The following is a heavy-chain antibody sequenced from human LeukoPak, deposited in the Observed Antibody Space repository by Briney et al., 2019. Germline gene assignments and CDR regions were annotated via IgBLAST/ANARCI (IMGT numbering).Heavy chain of an antibody. CDR1: GASISSITYS. D-gene: IGHD1-26*01. V-gene: IGHV4-39*01. CDR3: ARRHSGSYYGKHWFDP. J-gene: IGHJ5*02. Sequence: SETLSLTCTVSGASISSITYSWGWIRQPPGKGLQWIGSSYYSGSTDYNPSLKSRVSIFVDTSKNQLSLYLSSVTAADTAVYYCARRHSGSYYGKHWFDPWGQGTLVIVSS. CDR2: SYYSGST.